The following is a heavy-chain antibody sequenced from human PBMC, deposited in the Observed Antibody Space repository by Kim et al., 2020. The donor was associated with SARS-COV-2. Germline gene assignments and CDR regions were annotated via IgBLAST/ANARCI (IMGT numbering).Heavy chain of an antibody. Sequence: ADSVKGRFTISRDNSKNTLYLQMNSLRAEDTAVYYCAKFMVRGVNSYFDYWGQGTLVTVSS. CDR3: AKFMVRGVNSYFDY. J-gene: IGHJ4*02. V-gene: IGHV3-23*01. D-gene: IGHD3-10*01.